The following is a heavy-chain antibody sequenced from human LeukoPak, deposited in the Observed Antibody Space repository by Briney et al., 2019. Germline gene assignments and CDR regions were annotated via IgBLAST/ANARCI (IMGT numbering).Heavy chain of an antibody. V-gene: IGHV1-69*06. Sequence: SVKVSCKASGGTFSSYAISWVRQAPGQGLEWMGRIIPIFGTANYAQKFQGRVTITADKSTSTAYMELSSLRSEDTAVYYCAREVGRGYSGYDTVAFDYWGQGALVTVSS. CDR3: AREVGRGYSGYDTVAFDY. CDR1: GGTFSSYA. CDR2: IIPIFGTA. J-gene: IGHJ4*02. D-gene: IGHD5-12*01.